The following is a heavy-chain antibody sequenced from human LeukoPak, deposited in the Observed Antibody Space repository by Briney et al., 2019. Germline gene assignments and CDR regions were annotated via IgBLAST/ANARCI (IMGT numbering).Heavy chain of an antibody. Sequence: GGSLGLSCAASGFTVSSTYLTWVRQAPGKGLEWLSVIYSGGYTYYADSVKGRFFISRDISENMVYLQMNSLSVEDTAVYFCARGRPAHYFDSWGPGTLVTVS. CDR1: GFTVSSTY. J-gene: IGHJ4*02. CDR3: ARGRPAHYFDS. D-gene: IGHD6-6*01. CDR2: IYSGGYT. V-gene: IGHV3-66*01.